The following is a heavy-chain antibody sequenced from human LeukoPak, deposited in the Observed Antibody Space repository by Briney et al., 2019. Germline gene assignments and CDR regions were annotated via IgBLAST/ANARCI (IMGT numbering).Heavy chain of an antibody. J-gene: IGHJ4*02. V-gene: IGHV3-48*01. CDR2: ISGSSGII. D-gene: IGHD1-26*01. CDR1: GFTFNTYT. Sequence: GGSLRLSCAASGFTFNTYTMNWVRRAPGKGLEWVSYISGSSGIIDYADSVRGRFTISRDNAKNTLYLQMNSLRAEDTAVYYCAKEWELLDYWGQGTLVTVSS. CDR3: AKEWELLDY.